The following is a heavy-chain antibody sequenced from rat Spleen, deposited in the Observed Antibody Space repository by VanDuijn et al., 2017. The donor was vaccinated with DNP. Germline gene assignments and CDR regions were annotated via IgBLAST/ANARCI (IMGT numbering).Heavy chain of an antibody. J-gene: IGHJ2*01. CDR3: ARHGRRVFDY. V-gene: IGHV5S13*01. D-gene: IGHD1-11*01. CDR2: ITTGGDNT. CDR1: GFTLFNYG. Sequence: EVQLVESGGGLVQPGRSLKLSCAASGFTLFNYGMAWVRQAPTKGLEWVASITTGGDNTYSGDSVKGRFTISRDNAKSTLYLQMNSLRSEDMATYYCARHGRRVFDYWGQGVMVTVSS.